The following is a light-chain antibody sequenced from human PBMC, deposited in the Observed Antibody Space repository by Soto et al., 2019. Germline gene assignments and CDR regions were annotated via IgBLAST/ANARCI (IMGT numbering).Light chain of an antibody. CDR1: SSDVGSFNL. CDR2: EAT. J-gene: IGLJ1*01. Sequence: QSVLAQPASVSGSPGQSITISCTGASSDVGSFNLVSWYQHHPGKAPKLMIYEATKRPSGVADRFSGSKSGNTASLTISGLKAEDEADYYCCSYAGYSTNVFGTGTKLTVL. V-gene: IGLV2-23*01. CDR3: CSYAGYSTNV.